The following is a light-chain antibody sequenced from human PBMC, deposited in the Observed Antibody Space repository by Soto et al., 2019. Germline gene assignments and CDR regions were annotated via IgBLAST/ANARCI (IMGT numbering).Light chain of an antibody. CDR1: SSDVGGYNY. CDR3: SSYTSSRTRV. V-gene: IGLV2-14*01. J-gene: IGLJ3*02. CDR2: EVS. Sequence: QSALTQPASVSGSPGQSITISCTGTSSDVGGYNYVSWYQQHPGKAPKLMIYEVSNRPAGASNRFSGSNSGNTASLTISGLQAEDEADYYCSSYTSSRTRVFGGGTKVTVL.